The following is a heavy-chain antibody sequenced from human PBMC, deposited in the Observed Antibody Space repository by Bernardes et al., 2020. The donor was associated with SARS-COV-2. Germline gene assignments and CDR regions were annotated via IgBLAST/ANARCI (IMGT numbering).Heavy chain of an antibody. V-gene: IGHV5-51*01. CDR2: IYTGDSFI. CDR3: ARQLND. CDR1: GYTFNTYW. J-gene: IGHJ4*02. Sequence: GESLKISCKGSGYTFNTYWIGWVRQLPGKGLEWMGVIYTGDSFIKYSPSFQGHFTISVDKSISTAYLQWDSLKASDTAMYYCARQLNDWGQGTLVTVSS.